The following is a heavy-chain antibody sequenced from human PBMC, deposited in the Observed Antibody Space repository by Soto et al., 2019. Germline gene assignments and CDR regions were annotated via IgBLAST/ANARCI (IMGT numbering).Heavy chain of an antibody. CDR2: IIPIFGTA. V-gene: IGHV1-69*01. J-gene: IGHJ4*02. Sequence: QVQLVQSGAEVKKPGSSVKVSCKASGGTFSSYAISWVRQAPGQGLEWMGGIIPIFGTANYAQKFQGRVTITADESTSRAYMELSSLRSEDTAVYYCARGGGGYSGYAQGYWGQGTLVTVSS. D-gene: IGHD5-12*01. CDR3: ARGGGGYSGYAQGY. CDR1: GGTFSSYA.